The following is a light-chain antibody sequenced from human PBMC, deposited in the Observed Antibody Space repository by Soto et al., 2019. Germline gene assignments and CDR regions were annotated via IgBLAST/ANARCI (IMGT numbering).Light chain of an antibody. CDR2: GAS. V-gene: IGKV3-15*01. J-gene: IGKJ2*01. CDR1: QSISSE. CDR3: QQCHNWPLT. Sequence: EIVMTQSPATMSVSPGERATLSCRASQSISSELAWYQQKPGQPPRLLIYGASTRATGVPARFTGSGSGSDVTLTISVLQSEDFAVYYCQQCHNWPLTFGQETRLEI.